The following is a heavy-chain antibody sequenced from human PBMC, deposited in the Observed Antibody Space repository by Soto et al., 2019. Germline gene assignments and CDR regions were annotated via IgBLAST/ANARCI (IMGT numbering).Heavy chain of an antibody. D-gene: IGHD2-8*01. Sequence: SEPLSLTCAVYGGSSSGYYWSWIRQPPGKVLEWIGEVNHSGSTNYNPSLKSRVTISVDTSKNQFSLKLSSVTAADTAVYYCAREEVSQWFTKGYYGMDVWGQGTTVTVS. J-gene: IGHJ6*02. CDR2: VNHSGST. CDR3: AREEVSQWFTKGYYGMDV. V-gene: IGHV4-34*01. CDR1: GGSSSGYY.